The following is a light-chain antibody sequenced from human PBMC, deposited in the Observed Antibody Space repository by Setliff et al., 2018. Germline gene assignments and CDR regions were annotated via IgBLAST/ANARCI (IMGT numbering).Light chain of an antibody. CDR1: SSDVGGYNY. V-gene: IGLV2-14*01. Sequence: QSVLTQPASVSGSPGQSITISCTGTSSDVGGYNYVSWYQQHPGKAPKLMIYDVSKRPSRVSNRFSGSKSGNTASLTISGLQAEDEADYYCSSYISSSTFVFGTGTRSPS. CDR3: SSYISSSTFV. J-gene: IGLJ1*01. CDR2: DVS.